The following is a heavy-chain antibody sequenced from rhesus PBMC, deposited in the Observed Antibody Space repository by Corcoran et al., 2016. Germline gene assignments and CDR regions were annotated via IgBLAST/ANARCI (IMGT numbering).Heavy chain of an antibody. CDR1: GGTISSGDYY. D-gene: IGHD3-9*01. CDR2: IYSNSEST. Sequence: QVQLQESGPGVVKPSETLSLTCAVSGGTISSGDYYWSWIRPPPGKGLEWIGGIYSNSESTTYTPSLKSRVTISKDTSKNQFSLKLSSVTATDTAVYYCARDLITRMIRSRFNVWGPGVLVTVSS. J-gene: IGHJ5-1*01. CDR3: ARDLITRMIRSRFNV. V-gene: IGHV4S12*01.